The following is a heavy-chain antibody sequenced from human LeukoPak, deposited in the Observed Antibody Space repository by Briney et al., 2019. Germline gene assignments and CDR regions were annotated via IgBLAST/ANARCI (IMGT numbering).Heavy chain of an antibody. J-gene: IGHJ5*02. Sequence: PGGSLRLSCAASGFTFSSYAMSWVHQAPGKGLEWVSTISGSGGSTYYADSVKGRVTISRDDSKNTLYLQMNSLRAEDTAVYFCAKGGSSSLNWFDPWGQGTLVTVSS. D-gene: IGHD6-13*01. CDR1: GFTFSSYA. V-gene: IGHV3-23*01. CDR2: ISGSGGST. CDR3: AKGGSSSLNWFDP.